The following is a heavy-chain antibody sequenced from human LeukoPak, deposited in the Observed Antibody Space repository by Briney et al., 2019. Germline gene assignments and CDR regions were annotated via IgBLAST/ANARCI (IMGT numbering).Heavy chain of an antibody. CDR1: GFTFSSYS. J-gene: IGHJ4*02. CDR2: ISGSGGST. Sequence: GGSLRLSCAASGFTFSSYSMNWVRQAPGKGLEWVSAISGSGGSTYYADSVKGRFTISRDNSKNTLYLQMNSLRAEDTAVYYCAKGPRRLVSPFDYWGQGTLVTVSS. D-gene: IGHD6-19*01. V-gene: IGHV3-23*01. CDR3: AKGPRRLVSPFDY.